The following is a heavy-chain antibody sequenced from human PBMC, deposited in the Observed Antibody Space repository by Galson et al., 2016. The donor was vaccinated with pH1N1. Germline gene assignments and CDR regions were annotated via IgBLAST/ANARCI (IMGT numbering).Heavy chain of an antibody. D-gene: IGHD3-10*01. J-gene: IGHJ3*02. CDR2: ISSSGSAI. CDR3: ARDTSGHAPRPYGAFDI. CDR1: DFTFSSYE. V-gene: IGHV3-48*03. Sequence: SLRLSCAASDFTFSSYEMSWVRQAPGKGLEWVASISSSGSAIYYADPVEGRFTISRENAGNSLYIQMSSLRAEGTAVYYCARDTSGHAPRPYGAFDIWGQGTMVTVSS.